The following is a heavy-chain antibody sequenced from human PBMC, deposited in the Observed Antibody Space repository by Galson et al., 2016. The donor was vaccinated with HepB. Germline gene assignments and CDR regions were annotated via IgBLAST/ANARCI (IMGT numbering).Heavy chain of an antibody. Sequence: SVKVSCKASGYSFTGYGISWVRQAPGQGLEWMGWISTYNNDATYAQNLQGRVTMTADTSTSTVYMELRSLRSDDTAVYYCARDRGYGDYAADVGGQGTTVTVSS. J-gene: IGHJ6*02. CDR3: ARDRGYGDYAADV. V-gene: IGHV1-18*04. D-gene: IGHD4-17*01. CDR2: ISTYNNDA. CDR1: GYSFTGYG.